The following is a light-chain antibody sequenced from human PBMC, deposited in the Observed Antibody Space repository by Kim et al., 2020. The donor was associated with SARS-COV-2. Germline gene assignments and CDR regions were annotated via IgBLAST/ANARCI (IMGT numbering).Light chain of an antibody. Sequence: VSPGERVTLSCRASQRISNSLAWYQRRPGQVPRLLIYGATTRATGVPARFSGSESGTEFTLTISSLESEDFAVYYCQQYDNWPRTFGQGTKVDIK. J-gene: IGKJ1*01. CDR2: GAT. CDR1: QRISNS. CDR3: QQYDNWPRT. V-gene: IGKV3-15*01.